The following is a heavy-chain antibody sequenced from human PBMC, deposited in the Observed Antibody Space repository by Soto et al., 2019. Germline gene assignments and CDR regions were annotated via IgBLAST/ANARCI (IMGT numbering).Heavy chain of an antibody. Sequence: QVQLVESGGGVVQPGRSLTLSCAASGFTFSSYAMHWVRQAPGKGLEWVAAIWYDGNNKYYADSVKGRFTISRDNSKKMVYPQRSRLRAEDTPGYYCARRAEGSWYWIDTGGQGTRVTVSS. J-gene: IGHJ5*02. CDR3: ARRAEGSWYWIDT. D-gene: IGHD1-26*01. CDR2: IWYDGNNK. V-gene: IGHV3-33*01. CDR1: GFTFSSYA.